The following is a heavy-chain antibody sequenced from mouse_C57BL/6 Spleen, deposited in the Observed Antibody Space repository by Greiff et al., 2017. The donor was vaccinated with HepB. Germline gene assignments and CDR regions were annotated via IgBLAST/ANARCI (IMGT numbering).Heavy chain of an antibody. CDR3: TYSPDYLYAMDY. J-gene: IGHJ4*01. CDR2: IRLKSDNYAT. CDR1: GFTFSNYW. Sequence: EVQVVESGGGLVQPGGSMKLSCVASGFTFSNYWMNWVRQSPEKGLEWVAQIRLKSDNYATHYAESVKGRFTISRDDSKSSVYLQMNNLRAEDTGIYYCTYSPDYLYAMDYWGQGTSVTVSS. D-gene: IGHD2-4*01. V-gene: IGHV6-3*01.